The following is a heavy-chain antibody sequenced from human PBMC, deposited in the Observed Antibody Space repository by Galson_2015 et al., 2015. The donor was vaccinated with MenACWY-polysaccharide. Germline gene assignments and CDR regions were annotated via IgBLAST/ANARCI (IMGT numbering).Heavy chain of an antibody. CDR2: INHSGST. V-gene: IGHV4-34*01. J-gene: IGHJ4*02. D-gene: IGHD2-15*01. CDR3: ARGFFGYCSGGSCYSGFDY. Sequence: SETLSLTCAVYGGSFSGYYWSWIRQPPGKGLEWIGEINHSGSTNYNPSLKSRVTISVDTSKNQFSLKLSSVTAADTAVYYCARGFFGYCSGGSCYSGFDYWGQGTLVTVSS. CDR1: GGSFSGYY.